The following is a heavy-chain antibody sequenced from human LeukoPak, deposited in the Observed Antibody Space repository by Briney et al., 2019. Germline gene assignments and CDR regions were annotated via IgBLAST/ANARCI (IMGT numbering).Heavy chain of an antibody. CDR2: IYHSGST. CDR3: ARFLSGTGSSGYPD. V-gene: IGHV4-38-2*01. Sequence: PSETLSLTCAVSGYSISSGYYWGWIRQPPGKGLEWIGSIYHSGSTYYNPSLKSRVTISVDTSRNQFSLKLSSVTAAAAAVYYCARFLSGTGSSGYPDWGQGTLVTVSS. CDR1: GYSISSGYY. J-gene: IGHJ4*02. D-gene: IGHD3-22*01.